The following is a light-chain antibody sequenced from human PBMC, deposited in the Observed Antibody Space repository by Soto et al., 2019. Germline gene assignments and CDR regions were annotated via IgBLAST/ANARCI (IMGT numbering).Light chain of an antibody. CDR1: QSISTW. Sequence: DIQMTQSPSTLSSSVGDRVTISCRASQSISTWLAWYQQKPGNAPKLLIFDASNLDSGVPSRFSGRGSGTEFTLTIDSLQPDDFATYYCQQYNSGSLTFGQGTELDIK. CDR3: QQYNSGSLT. V-gene: IGKV1-5*01. CDR2: DAS. J-gene: IGKJ1*01.